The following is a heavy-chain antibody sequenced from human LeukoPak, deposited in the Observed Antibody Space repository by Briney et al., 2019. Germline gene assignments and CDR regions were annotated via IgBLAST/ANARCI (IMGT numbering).Heavy chain of an antibody. CDR1: GYTFTSYD. V-gene: IGHV1-8*01. CDR2: MNPNSGNT. CDR3: ARDQDLTTLRVYYYYGMDV. J-gene: IGHJ6*02. Sequence: ASVKVSCKASGYTFTSYDINWVRQATGQGLEWMGWMNPNSGNTGYAQKFQGRVTMTRNTSISTAYMELSSLRSEDTAVYYCARDQDLTTLRVYYYYGMDVWGQGTTVTVSS. D-gene: IGHD4-11*01.